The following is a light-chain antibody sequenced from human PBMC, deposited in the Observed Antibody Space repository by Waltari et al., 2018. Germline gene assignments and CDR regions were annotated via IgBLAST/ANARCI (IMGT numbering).Light chain of an antibody. J-gene: IGLJ1*01. Sequence: QSALTQPASVSGSPGQSITISCTGTTNDVGAYYYFSWSQQPPGKAPKLIIYVVTYRPSGVSNRFSGSRSGNTASLTISGLQAEDEADYYCTSKTGTITYVFGTGTKVTVL. V-gene: IGLV2-14*01. CDR2: VVT. CDR3: TSKTGTITYV. CDR1: TNDVGAYYY.